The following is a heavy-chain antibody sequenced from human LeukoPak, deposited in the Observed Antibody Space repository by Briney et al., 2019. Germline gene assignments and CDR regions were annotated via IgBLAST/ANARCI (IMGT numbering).Heavy chain of an antibody. V-gene: IGHV4-39*01. CDR1: GGSFNTNLYY. CDR3: ARRRTGYSGGWPSYYFDY. J-gene: IGHJ4*02. CDR2: IYYSGST. D-gene: IGHD6-19*01. Sequence: SETLSLTCTVFGGSFNTNLYYWAWFRQPPGKGLEWIGSIYYSGSTYYNPSLKSRVTISVDTSKNQFSLKLSSVTAADTAVYYCARRRTGYSGGWPSYYFDYWGQGTLVTVSS.